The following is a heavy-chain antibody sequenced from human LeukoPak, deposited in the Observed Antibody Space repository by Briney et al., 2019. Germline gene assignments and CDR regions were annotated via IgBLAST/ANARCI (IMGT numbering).Heavy chain of an antibody. CDR2: IYLNGNS. D-gene: IGHD1-26*01. CDR1: GDSISSGIYY. J-gene: IGHJ5*02. CDR3: AREGGGYYENWFDP. Sequence: SQTPSLACSVSGDSISSGIYYWSWIRQPAGKGLEWVGRIYLNGNSNHSPSLKSRVSLSIDTSKNQFSLKVTSVTAADTGIYYCAREGGGYYENWFDPWGQGTLVTVSS. V-gene: IGHV4-61*02.